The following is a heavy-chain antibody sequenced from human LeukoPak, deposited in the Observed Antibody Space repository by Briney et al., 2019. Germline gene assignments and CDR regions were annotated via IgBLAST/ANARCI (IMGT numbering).Heavy chain of an antibody. V-gene: IGHV1-69*06. J-gene: IGHJ4*02. D-gene: IGHD6-19*01. Sequence: ASVKVSCKASGYTFTSYAMDWVRQAPGQGLEWMGGIIPIFGTANYAQKFQGRVTITADKSTSTAYMELSSLRSEDTAVYYCGRAVAGLLDYWGQGTLVTVSP. CDR2: IIPIFGTA. CDR3: GRAVAGLLDY. CDR1: GYTFTSYA.